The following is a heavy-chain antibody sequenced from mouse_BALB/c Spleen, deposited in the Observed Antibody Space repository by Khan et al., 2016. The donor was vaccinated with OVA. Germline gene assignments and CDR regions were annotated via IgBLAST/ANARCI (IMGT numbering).Heavy chain of an antibody. CDR1: GYTFTSYT. V-gene: IGHV1-4*01. CDR3: ARTHER. Sequence: QMQLEESGAELARPGASVKMSCKASGYTFTSYTMHWVKQRPGQGLEWIGYINPSSGYTKYNQKFKDKATLTADKSSSTAYMQLSILTSEDSAVYYYARTHERWGQGTTLTVSS. CDR2: INPSSGYT. J-gene: IGHJ2*01.